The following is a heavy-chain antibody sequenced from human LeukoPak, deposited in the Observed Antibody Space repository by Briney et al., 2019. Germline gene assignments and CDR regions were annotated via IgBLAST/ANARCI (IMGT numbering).Heavy chain of an antibody. CDR3: AKHEVSYYDSSGYYPFDY. Sequence: GSLRLSCAASGFTFSAFAMSWARLPPGKGLQWVSGLSASGGSTFYTDSVKGRFTVSRDNSNNTLYLQINGLSAEDTAIYYCAKHEVSYYDSSGYYPFDYWGPGTVVTVSS. J-gene: IGHJ4*02. CDR1: GFTFSAFA. V-gene: IGHV3-23*01. D-gene: IGHD3-22*01. CDR2: LSASGGST.